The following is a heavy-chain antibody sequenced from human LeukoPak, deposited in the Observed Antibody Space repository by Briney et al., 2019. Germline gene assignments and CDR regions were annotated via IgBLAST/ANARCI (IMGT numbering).Heavy chain of an antibody. D-gene: IGHD6-19*01. J-gene: IGHJ4*02. CDR3: ARRGPVGGGWGSDY. V-gene: IGHV1-18*01. CDR2: ISGYYGNT. Sequence: GASVKVSCKASGYTFTSYGISWVRQAPGQGLEWMGWISGYYGNTDSAQNLQGRVTMTRDTSTSTAYMELRSLTSDDTAVYYCARRGPVGGGWGSDYWGQGTLVTVSS. CDR1: GYTFTSYG.